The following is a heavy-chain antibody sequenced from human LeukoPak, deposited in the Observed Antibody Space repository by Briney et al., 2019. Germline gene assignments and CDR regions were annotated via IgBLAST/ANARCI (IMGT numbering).Heavy chain of an antibody. CDR2: ISGSGVST. CDR1: GFTFSSYS. Sequence: TGGSLRLSCAASGFTFSSYSMTWVRQAPGKGLEWVSAISGSGVSTYYADSVKGRFTISRDNSKSTVSLQMNSLRADDTAIYYCAKGRPSCTTSNCYGTDVWGQGTTVTVSS. V-gene: IGHV3-23*01. CDR3: AKGRPSCTTSNCYGTDV. D-gene: IGHD2-8*01. J-gene: IGHJ6*02.